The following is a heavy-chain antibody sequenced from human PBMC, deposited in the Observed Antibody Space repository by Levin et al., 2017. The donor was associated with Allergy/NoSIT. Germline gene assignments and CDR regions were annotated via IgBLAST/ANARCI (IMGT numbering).Heavy chain of an antibody. CDR2: IYYSGST. CDR1: GGSISSSSYY. J-gene: IGHJ4*02. V-gene: IGHV4-39*01. CDR3: AGNGYSYGYGLIDY. D-gene: IGHD5-18*01. Sequence: SETLSLTCTVSGGSISSSSYYWGWIRQPPGTGLEWIGSIYYSGSTYYNPSLKSRVTISVDTSKNQFSLKLSSVTAADTAVYYCAGNGYSYGYGLIDYWGQGTLVTVSS.